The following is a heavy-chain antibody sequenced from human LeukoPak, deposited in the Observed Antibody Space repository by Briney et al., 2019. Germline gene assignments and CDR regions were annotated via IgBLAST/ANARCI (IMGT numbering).Heavy chain of an antibody. CDR3: ARANRYDLYFDY. CDR1: GGSISSYY. Sequence: SETLSLTCTVSGGSISSYYWSWIRQPPGKGLEWIGYIYYTGSTNYNPSLKSRVTISVDTSKNQISLKVSSVTAADTAVYYCARANRYDLYFDYWGQGTLVTVSS. V-gene: IGHV4-59*01. CDR2: IYYTGST. D-gene: IGHD5-12*01. J-gene: IGHJ4*02.